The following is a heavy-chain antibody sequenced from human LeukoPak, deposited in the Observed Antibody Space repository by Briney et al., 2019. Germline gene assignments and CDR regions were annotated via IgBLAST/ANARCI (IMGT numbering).Heavy chain of an antibody. CDR3: GSAPEASLFDY. Sequence: ASVKVSCKASGYTFTSYYMHWVRQAPGQGLEWMGIINPSGSSTSYAQKFQGRVTMTRDTSTSTVYMELSSLRSEDTAVYYCGSAPEASLFDYWGQGTLVTVSS. D-gene: IGHD1-14*01. CDR1: GYTFTSYY. V-gene: IGHV1-46*01. CDR2: INPSGSST. J-gene: IGHJ4*02.